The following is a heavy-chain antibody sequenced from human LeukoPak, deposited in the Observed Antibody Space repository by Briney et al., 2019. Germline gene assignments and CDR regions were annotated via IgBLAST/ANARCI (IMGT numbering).Heavy chain of an antibody. CDR2: IYTSGST. CDR1: GGSISSGSYY. D-gene: IGHD4-17*01. V-gene: IGHV4-61*02. CDR3: ARHPPLYGEYWYFDL. J-gene: IGHJ2*01. Sequence: PSETLSLTCTVSGGSISSGSYYWSWIRQPAGRGLEWIGRIYTSGSTNYNPSLKSRVTISVDTSKNQFSLKLSSVTAADTAVYYCARHPPLYGEYWYFDLWGRGTLVTVSS.